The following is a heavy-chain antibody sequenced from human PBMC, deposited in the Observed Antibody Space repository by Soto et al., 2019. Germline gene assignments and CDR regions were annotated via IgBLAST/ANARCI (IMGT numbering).Heavy chain of an antibody. CDR2: MNDFGRT. CDR1: GASSSSYY. Sequence: QVQLQESGPGLVKSSETLSLTCTVSGASSSSYYWSWIRQPPGKGLEWIGYMNDFGRTIHNHSLKSRVIIALDTSKNQFSLELTSLIAADTAVYYCARSFCRDAVPFNWFDPWGQGTLVTVSS. J-gene: IGHJ5*02. D-gene: IGHD2-8*01. V-gene: IGHV4-59*01. CDR3: ARSFCRDAVPFNWFDP.